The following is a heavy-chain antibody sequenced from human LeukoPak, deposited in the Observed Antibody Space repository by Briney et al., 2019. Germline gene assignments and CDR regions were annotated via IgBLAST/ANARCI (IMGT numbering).Heavy chain of an antibody. Sequence: ASVKVSCKASGGTFISYAISWVRQAPGQGLEWMGGIIPIFGTANYPQNFQGRVTITADESTTTPYMELSSLRSEDTAVYYCARAESSGPERLVLVHFDYWGQGTLVTVSS. V-gene: IGHV1-69*13. D-gene: IGHD1-1*01. CDR2: IIPIFGTA. J-gene: IGHJ4*02. CDR1: GGTFISYA. CDR3: ARAESSGPERLVLVHFDY.